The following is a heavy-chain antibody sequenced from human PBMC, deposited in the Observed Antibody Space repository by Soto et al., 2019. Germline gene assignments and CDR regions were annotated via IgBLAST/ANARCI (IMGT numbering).Heavy chain of an antibody. Sequence: EVQLVESGGGLVKPGGSLRLSCAASGFTFSSYSMNWVRRAPGKGLEWVSSISSSSSYIYYADSVKGRFTISRDNAKNSLYLQMNSLRAEDTAVYYCARSAYSVYDFQADAFDIWGQGTMVTVSS. J-gene: IGHJ3*02. CDR1: GFTFSSYS. V-gene: IGHV3-21*01. CDR3: ARSAYSVYDFQADAFDI. D-gene: IGHD5-12*01. CDR2: ISSSSSYI.